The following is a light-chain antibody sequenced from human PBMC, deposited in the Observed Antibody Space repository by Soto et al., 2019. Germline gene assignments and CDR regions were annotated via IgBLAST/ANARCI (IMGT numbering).Light chain of an antibody. CDR2: WAS. CDR1: QTISYNSNNKNS. J-gene: IGKJ4*01. Sequence: DIVLTQSPDSLAVSLGERSTINCKSSQTISYNSNNKNSLPWYQLKPGQPPKLLIYWASIRESGVPDRCSGSGSESDFTLTISSLQAEDVAVYYCQEYYSPPPLTFGGGTKVESK. CDR3: QEYYSPPPLT. V-gene: IGKV4-1*01.